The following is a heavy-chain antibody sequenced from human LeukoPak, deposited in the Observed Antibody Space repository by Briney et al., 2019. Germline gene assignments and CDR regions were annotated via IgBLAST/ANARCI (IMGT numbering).Heavy chain of an antibody. CDR2: IYHSGST. CDR1: GGSISSGGYS. D-gene: IGHD4-17*01. V-gene: IGHV4-30-2*01. Sequence: PSQTLSLTCAVSGGSISSGGYSWSWIRQPPGKGLEWIGYIYHSGSTYYNPSLKSRVAISVDRSKTQFSLKLSSVTAADTAVYYCAGNGYYSVDYWGQGTLVTVSS. J-gene: IGHJ4*02. CDR3: AGNGYYSVDY.